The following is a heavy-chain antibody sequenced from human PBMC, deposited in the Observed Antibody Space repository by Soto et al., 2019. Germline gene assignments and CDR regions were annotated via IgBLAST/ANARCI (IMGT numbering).Heavy chain of an antibody. D-gene: IGHD1-1*01. CDR2: INTYTGST. V-gene: IGHV1-2*04. J-gene: IGHJ6*02. CDR3: AREEQLGYYGMDV. Sequence: ASVKVSCKASGYTLTGYYIHWVRQAPGQGLEWMGWINTYTGSTNYAQKFQGWVTLTRDTSISTAYMEMNRLTSDDTAVYYCAREEQLGYYGMDVWGQGTTVTVSS. CDR1: GYTLTGYY.